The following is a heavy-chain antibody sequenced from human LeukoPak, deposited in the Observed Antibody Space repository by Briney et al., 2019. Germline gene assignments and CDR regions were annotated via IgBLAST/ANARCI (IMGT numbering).Heavy chain of an antibody. J-gene: IGHJ4*02. CDR1: GFTFSSYA. V-gene: IGHV3-23*01. CDR3: AKSHYDILTGYYTVYFDY. D-gene: IGHD3-9*01. CDR2: ISGSGGST. Sequence: GGSLRLSCAASGFTFSSYAMSWVRQAPGKGLEWVSAISGSGGSTYYADSVKGRFTISRDNSKNTLYLQMNSLRAEDTAVYYCAKSHYDILTGYYTVYFDYWGQGTLDTVSS.